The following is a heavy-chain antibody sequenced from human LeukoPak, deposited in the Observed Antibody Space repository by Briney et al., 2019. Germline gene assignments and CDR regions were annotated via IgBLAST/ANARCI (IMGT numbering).Heavy chain of an antibody. CDR1: GGSISSGGYS. V-gene: IGHV4-30-2*01. CDR2: IYHSGST. J-gene: IGHJ4*02. CDR3: AKGGYGEDFDY. D-gene: IGHD4-17*01. Sequence: PSETLSLTCAVSGGSISSGGYSWSWIRQPPGKGLEWIGYIYHSGSTYYNPSLKSRVTISVDRSKNQFSLKLSSVTAADTAVYYCAKGGYGEDFDYWGQGTLVTVSS.